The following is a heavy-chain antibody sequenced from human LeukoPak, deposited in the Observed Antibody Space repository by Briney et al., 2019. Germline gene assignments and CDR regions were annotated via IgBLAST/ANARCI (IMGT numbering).Heavy chain of an antibody. CDR1: GYTFTSYW. J-gene: IGHJ6*02. CDR2: IYPGDSDT. D-gene: IGHD6-13*01. V-gene: IGHV5-51*01. CDR3: ATRGGVAARYYYGMDV. Sequence: ASVKVSCKASGYTFTSYWIGWVRQMPGKGLEWMGIIYPGDSDTRYSPSFQGQVTISADKSISTAYLQWSSLKASDTAMYYCATRGGVAARYYYGMDVWGQGTTVTVSS.